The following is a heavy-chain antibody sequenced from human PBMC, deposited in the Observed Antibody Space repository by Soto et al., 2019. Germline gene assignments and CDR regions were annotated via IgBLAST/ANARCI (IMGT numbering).Heavy chain of an antibody. CDR1: GFTFSSYG. CDR3: AKVAGDSSGMSQH. J-gene: IGHJ1*01. CDR2: ISYDGSNK. Sequence: PGGSLRLSCAASGFTFSSYGMHWVRQAPGKGLEWVAVISYDGSNKYYADSVKGRFTISRDNSKNTLYLQMNSLRAEDTAVYYCAKVAGDSSGMSQHWGQGTLVTVSS. V-gene: IGHV3-30*18. D-gene: IGHD3-22*01.